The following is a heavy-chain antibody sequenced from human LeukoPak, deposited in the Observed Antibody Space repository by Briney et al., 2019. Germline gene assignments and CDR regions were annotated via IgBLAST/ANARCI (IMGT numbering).Heavy chain of an antibody. Sequence: PGGSLRLSCAASGFTFSSYAMSWVRQAPGKGLEWVSAISGSGGSTYYADSVKGRFTISRDNSKNTLYLQMNSLRAEDTAVYYCAKDSKITSGGVIVILPFDYWGQGTLVTVSS. J-gene: IGHJ4*02. CDR3: AKDSKITSGGVIVILPFDY. D-gene: IGHD3-16*02. V-gene: IGHV3-23*01. CDR1: GFTFSSYA. CDR2: ISGSGGST.